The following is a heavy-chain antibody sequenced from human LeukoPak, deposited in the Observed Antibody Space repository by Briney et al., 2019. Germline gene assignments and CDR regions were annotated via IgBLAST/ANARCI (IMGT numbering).Heavy chain of an antibody. CDR3: TRPYSGSYYTDY. CDR1: GFTFSGSA. D-gene: IGHD1-26*01. CDR2: IRSKANSYAT. V-gene: IGHV3-73*01. Sequence: GGSLKLSCAASGFTFSGSAMHWVRQASGKGLEWVGRIRSKANSYATAYVASVKGRFTISRDDSKNTAYLQMNSLKTEDTAVYYCTRPYSGSYYTDYWGQGTLVTVSS. J-gene: IGHJ4*02.